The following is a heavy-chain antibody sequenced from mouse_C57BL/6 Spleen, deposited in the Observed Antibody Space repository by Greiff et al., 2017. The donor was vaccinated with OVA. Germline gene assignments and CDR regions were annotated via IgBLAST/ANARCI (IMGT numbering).Heavy chain of an antibody. V-gene: IGHV1-52*01. CDR3: ARQSYGSGAGYIDV. CDR1: GYTFTSYW. D-gene: IGHD1-1*01. Sequence: VQLQQPGAELVRPGSSVKLSCKASGYTFTSYWMHWVKQRPIQGLEWIGNIDPSDSETHYNQKFKDKATLTVDKSSSTAYMQLSSLTSEDSAVYYCARQSYGSGAGYIDVWGTGAPVTVSS. CDR2: IDPSDSET. J-gene: IGHJ1*03.